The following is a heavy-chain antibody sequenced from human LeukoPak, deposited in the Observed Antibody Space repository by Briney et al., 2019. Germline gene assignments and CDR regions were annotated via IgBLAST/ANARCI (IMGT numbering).Heavy chain of an antibody. D-gene: IGHD5-12*01. V-gene: IGHV5-51*01. J-gene: IGHJ6*03. CDR3: ARHRATDYYYYYMDV. CDR2: IYPGDSDT. CDR1: GYSFTSYW. Sequence: GESLKISCKGFGYSFTSYWIGWVRQMPGKGLEWMGIIYPGDSDTRYSPSFQGQVTISADKSISTAYLQWSSLKASDTAMYYCARHRATDYYYYYMDVWGKGTTVTVSS.